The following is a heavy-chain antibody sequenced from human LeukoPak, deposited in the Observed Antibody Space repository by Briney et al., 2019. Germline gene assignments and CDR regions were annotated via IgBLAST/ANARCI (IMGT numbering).Heavy chain of an antibody. Sequence: ASVKVSCKVSGYTLTELSMHWVRQAPGKGLEWMGGFDPEDGETIYAQKFQGRVTMTEDTSTDTAYMELSSLRSEDTAVYYCARGLRYCSSTSCSKNWFDPWGQGTLVTVSS. CDR1: GYTLTELS. V-gene: IGHV1-24*01. CDR3: ARGLRYCSSTSCSKNWFDP. D-gene: IGHD2-2*01. J-gene: IGHJ5*02. CDR2: FDPEDGET.